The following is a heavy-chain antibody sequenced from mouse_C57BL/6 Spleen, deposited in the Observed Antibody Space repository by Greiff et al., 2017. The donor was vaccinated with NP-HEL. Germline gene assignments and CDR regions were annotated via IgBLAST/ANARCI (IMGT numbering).Heavy chain of an antibody. CDR3: ARGITTVVAYYFDY. J-gene: IGHJ2*01. V-gene: IGHV1-82*01. Sequence: QVQLQQSGPELVKPGASVKISCKASGYAFSSSWLNWVKQRPGQGLEWIGRIYPGDGDTNYNGKFKGKATLTADKSSSTAYMQLSSLTSEDSAVYFCARGITTVVAYYFDYWGQGTTLTVSS. D-gene: IGHD1-1*01. CDR2: IYPGDGDT. CDR1: GYAFSSSW.